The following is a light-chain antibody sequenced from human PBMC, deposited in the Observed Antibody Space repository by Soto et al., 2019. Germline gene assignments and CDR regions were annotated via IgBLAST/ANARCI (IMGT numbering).Light chain of an antibody. V-gene: IGKV3D-20*02. CDR2: AAS. Sequence: ESVLTQAPGTLSLSPGESATLSCRASQSVSSNSLAWHQQKPGQAPRLLMYAASSRAAGIPDRFSGSASGTDFTLTISSLEPEDCAVYYCQQRINWPTFGQGTKVDLK. J-gene: IGKJ1*01. CDR3: QQRINWPT. CDR1: QSVSSNS.